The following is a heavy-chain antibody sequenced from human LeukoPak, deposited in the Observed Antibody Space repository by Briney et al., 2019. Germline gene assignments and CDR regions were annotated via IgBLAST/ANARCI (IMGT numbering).Heavy chain of an antibody. V-gene: IGHV3-21*01. D-gene: IGHD1-20*01. CDR3: ARMGLLNWNAPPSDY. Sequence: GGSLRLSCAASGFTFSSYSMNWVRQAPGKGLEWVSSISSSSSYIYYADSVKGRFTISRDNAKNSLYLQMNSLRAEDTAAYYCARMGLLNWNAPPSDYWGQGTLVTVSS. CDR2: ISSSSSYI. J-gene: IGHJ4*02. CDR1: GFTFSSYS.